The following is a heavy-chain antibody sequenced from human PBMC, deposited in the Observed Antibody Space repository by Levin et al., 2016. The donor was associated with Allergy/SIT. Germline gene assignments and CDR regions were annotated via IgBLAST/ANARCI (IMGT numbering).Heavy chain of an antibody. Sequence: GESLKISCAASGFIFNGNSMGWGPPGSPGRGLEWLSAVNSGGDYTVYADSVKGRFTMSRDNSKNTLYLQMDSLRAEDTAVYYCVKCNTTCHLKFLDYCGQGTLVTVSS. D-gene: IGHD2-2*01. J-gene: IGHJ4*02. CDR2: VNSGGDYT. V-gene: IGHV3-23*01. CDR1: GFIFNGNS. CDR3: VKCNTTCHLKFLDY.